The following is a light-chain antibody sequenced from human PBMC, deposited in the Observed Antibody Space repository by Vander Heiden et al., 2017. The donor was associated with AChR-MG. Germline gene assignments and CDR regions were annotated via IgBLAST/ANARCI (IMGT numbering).Light chain of an antibody. Sequence: AIQLTQSPSSLSASVGDRVTITCRASQGISSALAWYQQKPGKAPKLLIYDASSLESGVPSRFSRSGSGTDFTITMSSLQPEDFATYYCQQVNSYPYTFGQRTKQEIK. CDR1: QGISSA. J-gene: IGKJ2*01. V-gene: IGKV1-13*02. CDR3: QQVNSYPYT. CDR2: DAS.